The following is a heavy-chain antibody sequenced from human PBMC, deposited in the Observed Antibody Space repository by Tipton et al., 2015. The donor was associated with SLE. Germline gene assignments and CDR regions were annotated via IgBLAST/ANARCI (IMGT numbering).Heavy chain of an antibody. CDR2: IYYSGST. CDR3: ARAYDFFGAFDI. J-gene: IGHJ3*02. Sequence: WVRQAPGKGLEWIGSIYYSGSTYYNPSLKSRVTISVDRSKNQFSLKLSSVTAADTAVYYCARAYDFFGAFDIWGQGTMVTVTS. V-gene: IGHV4-39*07. D-gene: IGHD3-3*01.